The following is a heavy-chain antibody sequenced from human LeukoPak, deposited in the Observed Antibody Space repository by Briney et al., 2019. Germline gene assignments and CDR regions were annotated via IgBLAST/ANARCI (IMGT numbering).Heavy chain of an antibody. J-gene: IGHJ4*02. Sequence: GGSLRLSCAASGFTFSKYWMLWVRQAPGKGLESVSRINADGTVTTYADSVKGRFTVSRDNADNTMFLQMNSVRDEDTAVYYCAAKQWLAPPPDSWGQGTPVTVSS. D-gene: IGHD6-19*01. V-gene: IGHV3-74*01. CDR3: AAKQWLAPPPDS. CDR1: GFTFSKYW. CDR2: INADGTVT.